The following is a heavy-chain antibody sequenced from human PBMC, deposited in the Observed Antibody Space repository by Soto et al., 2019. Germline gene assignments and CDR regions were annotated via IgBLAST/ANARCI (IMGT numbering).Heavy chain of an antibody. CDR1: GFTFSTYW. D-gene: IGHD3-10*01. V-gene: IGHV3-7*03. J-gene: IGHJ4*02. CDR3: ARRIRGVVTPHLDY. CDR2: IKQDGSEK. Sequence: EVQLVESGGGLVQPGGSLRLSCVASGFTFSTYWMNWVRQAPGKGLEWVANIKQDGSEKYYVDSVKGRFTISRDNARNSLYLQMNSLRAEDTAVYYCARRIRGVVTPHLDYWGQGTLVTVSS.